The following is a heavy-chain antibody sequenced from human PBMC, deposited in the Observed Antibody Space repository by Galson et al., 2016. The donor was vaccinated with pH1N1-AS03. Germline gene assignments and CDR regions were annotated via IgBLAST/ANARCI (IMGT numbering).Heavy chain of an antibody. D-gene: IGHD6-13*01. V-gene: IGHV3-23*01. CDR1: GFTFSSYA. CDR2: ISNSGGTT. Sequence: SLRLSCAASGFTFSSYAMNWVRQAPGKGLEWVSAISNSGGTTYYADSVKGRFTISRDHSKNTLYLQMSSLRAEDTAVYYCAKDRSSWPPGWGSVDSWGQGTLVTVSS. J-gene: IGHJ4*02. CDR3: AKDRSSWPPGWGSVDS.